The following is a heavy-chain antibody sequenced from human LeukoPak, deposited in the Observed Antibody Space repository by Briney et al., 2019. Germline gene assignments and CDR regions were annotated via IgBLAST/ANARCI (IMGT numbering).Heavy chain of an antibody. CDR1: GGPISSYY. Sequence: SETLSLTCTVSGGPISSYYWSWIRQPPGKGLEWIGYIYYSGSTNYNPSLKSRVTISVDTSKNQFSLKLSSVTAADTAVYYCAITYYYDSRGSRSDAFDIWGQGTMVTVSS. CDR3: AITYYYDSRGSRSDAFDI. D-gene: IGHD3-22*01. V-gene: IGHV4-59*01. J-gene: IGHJ3*02. CDR2: IYYSGST.